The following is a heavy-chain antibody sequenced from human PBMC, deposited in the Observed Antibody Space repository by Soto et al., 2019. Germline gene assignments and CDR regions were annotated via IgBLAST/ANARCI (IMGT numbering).Heavy chain of an antibody. CDR3: AREVIPLTTDWYFDL. CDR1: GGSISGGVYY. CDR2: IYASGST. J-gene: IGHJ2*01. D-gene: IGHD4-17*01. V-gene: IGHV4-30-4*01. Sequence: QVQLHESGPGLVKPSETLSLTCTVSGGSISGGVYYWSWIRQPPGKGLEWIGYIYASGSTYYNPSLKSRVTISVDTSNNQFSLRLTSVTAADSAVYYCAREVIPLTTDWYFDLWGRGTLVTVSP.